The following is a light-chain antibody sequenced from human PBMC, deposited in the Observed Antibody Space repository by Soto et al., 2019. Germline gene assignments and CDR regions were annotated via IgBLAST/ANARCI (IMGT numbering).Light chain of an antibody. CDR3: SSYTSLSTLV. CDR1: SSDVGGYNY. J-gene: IGLJ1*01. CDR2: DVS. V-gene: IGLV2-14*01. Sequence: QSVLTQPASVSGSPGQSITISCTGTSSDVGGYNYVSWYQQHPGKAPKLMIYDVSNRPSGGSNRFSGSKSGSTASLTISGLQDEDEADYYCSSYTSLSTLVFGTGTKVTVL.